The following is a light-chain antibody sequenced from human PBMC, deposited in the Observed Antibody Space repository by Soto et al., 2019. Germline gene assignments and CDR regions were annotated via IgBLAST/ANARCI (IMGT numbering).Light chain of an antibody. CDR3: LQDYDYPRT. CDR1: QSISSY. Sequence: DLQSTQSPSSLSASVGDRVTITCRASQSISSYLNWYQQKPGKAPKLLIYAASSLQSGVPSRFSGSGSGTDFTLTISSLQPEDFATYYCLQDYDYPRTFGQGTKADVK. J-gene: IGKJ1*01. V-gene: IGKV1-39*01. CDR2: AAS.